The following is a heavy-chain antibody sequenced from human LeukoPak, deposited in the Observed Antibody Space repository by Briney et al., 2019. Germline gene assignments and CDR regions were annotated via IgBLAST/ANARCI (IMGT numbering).Heavy chain of an antibody. D-gene: IGHD3-3*01. CDR1: GYTFTDYY. V-gene: IGHV1-2*02. CDR3: ARADFIDAGPYLIGP. CDR2: INTKTGRT. Sequence: ASVKVSCKTSGYTFTDYYIHWVRQAPGQGLEWMGWINTKTGRTSSARKFQGRVTMTRDLSITTVYIDMAWLTSDDTAIYFCARADFIDAGPYLIGPWGQGTLVTVSS. J-gene: IGHJ5*02.